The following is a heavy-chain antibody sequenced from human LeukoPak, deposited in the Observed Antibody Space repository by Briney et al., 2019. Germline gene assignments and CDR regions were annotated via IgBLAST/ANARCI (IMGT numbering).Heavy chain of an antibody. J-gene: IGHJ4*02. CDR1: GGSFSGYF. V-gene: IGHV4-34*01. Sequence: SETLSLTCAVYGGSFSGYFWSWIRQPPGKGLEWIGEINHSGITYYNPSLKSRVTISVHTSKNQFSLTVPSVTAADTAVYYCARGQYRRDYWGQGTLVTVSS. CDR2: INHSGIT. D-gene: IGHD2/OR15-2a*01. CDR3: ARGQYRRDY.